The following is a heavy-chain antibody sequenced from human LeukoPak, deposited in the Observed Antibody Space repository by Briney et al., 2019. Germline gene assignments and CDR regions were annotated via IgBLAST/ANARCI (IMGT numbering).Heavy chain of an antibody. D-gene: IGHD1-14*01. J-gene: IGHJ4*02. CDR3: AREVMDNLRFDY. CDR2: INPSGGDT. Sequence: ASVRVSCKASGYTFTSYYMHWVRQAPGQGLEWMGIINPSGGDTSYAQKFQGRLTMTRDTSTNTVYMELTSLRSEDTAVYYCAREVMDNLRFDYWGQGTLVTVSS. V-gene: IGHV1-46*01. CDR1: GYTFTSYY.